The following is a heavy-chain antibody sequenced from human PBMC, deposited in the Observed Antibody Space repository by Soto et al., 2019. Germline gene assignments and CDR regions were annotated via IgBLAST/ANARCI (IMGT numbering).Heavy chain of an antibody. D-gene: IGHD3-10*01. V-gene: IGHV1-69*04. CDR3: ARDTTGSGSYRYYYYYMDV. CDR1: GGTFSSYT. Sequence: SVKVSCKASGGTFSSYTISWVRQAPGQGLEWMGRIIPILGIANYAQKFQGRVTITADKSTSTAYMELSSLRSEDTAVYYCARDTTGSGSYRYYYYYMDVWGKGTTVTVSS. J-gene: IGHJ6*03. CDR2: IIPILGIA.